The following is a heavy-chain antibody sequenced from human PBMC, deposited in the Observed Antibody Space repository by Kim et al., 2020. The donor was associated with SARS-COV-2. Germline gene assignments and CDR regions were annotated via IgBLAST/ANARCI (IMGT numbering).Heavy chain of an antibody. D-gene: IGHD6-13*01. CDR3: ARGLGSSWYDVIDY. J-gene: IGHJ4*02. Sequence: NPSLKSRVTISVATSKNQFSLKLSSVTAADTAVYYCARGLGSSWYDVIDYWGQGTLVTVSS. V-gene: IGHV4-34*01.